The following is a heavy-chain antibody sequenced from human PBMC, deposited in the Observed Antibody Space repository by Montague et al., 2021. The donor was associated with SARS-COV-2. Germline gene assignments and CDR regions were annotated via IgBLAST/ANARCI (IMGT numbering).Heavy chain of an antibody. Sequence: SETLSLTCTVSGGSISSYYWSWIRQPPGKGLEWIGYIYYSGSTXXXPSXXXRVTISVDTSKNQFSLKPSSVTAADTAVYYCAREVRYYYDSSGPGAFDIWGQGTMVTVSS. V-gene: IGHV4-59*01. CDR3: AREVRYYYDSSGPGAFDI. J-gene: IGHJ3*02. D-gene: IGHD3-22*01. CDR2: IYYSGST. CDR1: GGSISSYY.